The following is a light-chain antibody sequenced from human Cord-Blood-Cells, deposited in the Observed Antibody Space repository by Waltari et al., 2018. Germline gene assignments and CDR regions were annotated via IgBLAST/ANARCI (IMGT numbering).Light chain of an antibody. CDR3: QQYNSYLT. CDR2: DAS. Sequence: DIQMTQSPSTLSASVGDRVTITCRASQSISSWLAWYQQKPGKAPKLLIYDASSLESGVPSRCSGSGSVTEFTLTISSLQPDDFATYYCQQYNSYLTFGGGTKVEIK. V-gene: IGKV1-5*01. CDR1: QSISSW. J-gene: IGKJ4*01.